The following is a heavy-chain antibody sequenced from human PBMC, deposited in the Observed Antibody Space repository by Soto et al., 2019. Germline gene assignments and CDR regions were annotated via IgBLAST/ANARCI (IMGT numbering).Heavy chain of an antibody. J-gene: IGHJ3*02. CDR3: ARVHDSSGSPRGAFDI. Sequence: QVQLVQSGAEVKKPGSSVKVSCKASGGTFSSYAISWVRQAPGQGLEWMGGIIPIFGTANYAQKFQGRVTITADEATSTAYMELSSLRSEDTAVYYCARVHDSSGSPRGAFDIWGQGTMVTVSS. D-gene: IGHD3-22*01. V-gene: IGHV1-69*01. CDR2: IIPIFGTA. CDR1: GGTFSSYA.